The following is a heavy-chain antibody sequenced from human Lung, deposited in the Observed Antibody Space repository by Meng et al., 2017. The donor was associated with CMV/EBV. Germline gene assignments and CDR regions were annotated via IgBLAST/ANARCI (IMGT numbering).Heavy chain of an antibody. J-gene: IGHJ4*02. CDR3: ARVPYGDYPY. CDR1: GFIFSSYS. CDR2: ISISNGYK. Sequence: GESLKISCAASGFIFSSYSMNWVRQAPGKGLEWVSSISISNGYKNYADSVKGRFTISRDNAKNSLYLQMNSLRAEDTAVYYCARVPYGDYPYWGQGTLVTVSS. V-gene: IGHV3-21*01. D-gene: IGHD4-17*01.